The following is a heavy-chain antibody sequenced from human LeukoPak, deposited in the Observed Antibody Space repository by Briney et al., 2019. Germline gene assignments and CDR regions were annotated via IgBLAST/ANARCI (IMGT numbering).Heavy chain of an antibody. CDR1: GFTLDDYA. V-gene: IGHV3-9*01. J-gene: IGHJ6*03. CDR2: ISWNSGSI. CDR3: AKDLTNWGSGYYYYYYMDV. D-gene: IGHD7-27*01. Sequence: GGSLRLSCAASGFTLDDYAMHWVRQAPGKGLEWVSGISWNSGSIGYADSVKGRFTISRDNAKNSLYLQMNSLRAEDTALYYSAKDLTNWGSGYYYYYYMDVWGKGTTVTVSS.